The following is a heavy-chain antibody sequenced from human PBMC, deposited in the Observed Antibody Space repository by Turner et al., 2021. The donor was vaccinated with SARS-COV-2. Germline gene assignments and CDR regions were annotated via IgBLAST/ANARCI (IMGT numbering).Heavy chain of an antibody. Sequence: QVQPVQSGAEVKKPGASVKVSCKASGYTFNSYYMPWVRPAPGQGLGWMGIINPSGVITSYAQKFQGRVTMNRDTSTSTVYMELSSLRSEDTAVYYCARSGGGFDYWGQGTLVTVSS. D-gene: IGHD2-15*01. CDR3: ARSGGGFDY. CDR2: INPSGVIT. CDR1: GYTFNSYY. J-gene: IGHJ4*02. V-gene: IGHV1-46*02.